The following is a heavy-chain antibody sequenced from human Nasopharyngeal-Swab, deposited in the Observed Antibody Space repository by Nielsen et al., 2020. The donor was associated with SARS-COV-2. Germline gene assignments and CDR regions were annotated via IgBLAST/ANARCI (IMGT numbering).Heavy chain of an antibody. CDR2: IYPGDSDT. CDR1: GYSFTSYW. J-gene: IGHJ4*02. V-gene: IGHV5-51*01. Sequence: GGSLRLSCKGSGYSFTSYWIGWARQMPGKGLEWMGVIYPGDSDTRYSPSFQGQVTISADKSISTAYLQWSSLKASDTAMYYCSRGNYNTDYWGQGTLVTVSS. D-gene: IGHD1-26*01. CDR3: SRGNYNTDY.